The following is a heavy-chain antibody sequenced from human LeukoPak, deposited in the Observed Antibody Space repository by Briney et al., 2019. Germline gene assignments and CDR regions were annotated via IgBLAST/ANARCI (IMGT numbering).Heavy chain of an antibody. V-gene: IGHV1-2*02. CDR3: ARDLPPLASSGCPYVDY. D-gene: IGHD3-22*01. CDR2: INPNSGGT. J-gene: IGHJ4*02. CDR1: GYTFTGYY. Sequence: ASVKVSCKASGYTFTGYYMHWVRQAPGQGLEWMGWINPNSGGTNYAQKFQGRVTMTRDTSISTAYMELSRLRSDDTAVYYCARDLPPLASSGCPYVDYWGQGTLVTVSS.